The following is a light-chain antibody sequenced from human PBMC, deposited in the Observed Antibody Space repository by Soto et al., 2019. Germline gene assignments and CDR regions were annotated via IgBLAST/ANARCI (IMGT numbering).Light chain of an antibody. CDR1: QGVSSY. J-gene: IGKJ2*01. V-gene: IGKV3D-11*01. Sequence: EIVLTQSPATLSLSPGERATLSCRASQGVSSYLAWYQQKPGQAPRLLIYDASNRATDIPARFSGSGPGTDFTLTISRLEPEDFAVYYCQQRSNWPYTFGQGTKLEIK. CDR3: QQRSNWPYT. CDR2: DAS.